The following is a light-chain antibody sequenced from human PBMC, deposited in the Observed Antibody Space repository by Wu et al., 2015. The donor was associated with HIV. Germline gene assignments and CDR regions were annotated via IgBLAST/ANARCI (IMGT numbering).Light chain of an antibody. Sequence: ENVLTQSPVTLAASPEERVTLSCGASQSVGNNCLAWYQQKPGQAPRLLIYEVSNRATDIPDRFSGAGSGTDFTLTISRLDPEDFAVYFCQQYSSSPVTFGPGTRLEMK. CDR2: EVS. CDR3: QQYSSSPVT. J-gene: IGKJ5*01. V-gene: IGKV3-20*01. CDR1: QSVGNNC.